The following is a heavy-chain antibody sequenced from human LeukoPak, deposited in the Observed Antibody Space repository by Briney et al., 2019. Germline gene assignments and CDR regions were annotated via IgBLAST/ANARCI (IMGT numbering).Heavy chain of an antibody. CDR3: ATFRDGYDY. V-gene: IGHV4-59*01. D-gene: IGHD5-24*01. CDR1: GGSISSYY. Sequence: SETLSLTCTASGGSISSYYWSWIRQPPGKGLEWIGYIYYSGSTNYNPSLKSRVTISVDTSKNQFSLKLSSVTAADTAVYYCATFRDGYDYWGQGTLVTVSS. J-gene: IGHJ4*02. CDR2: IYYSGST.